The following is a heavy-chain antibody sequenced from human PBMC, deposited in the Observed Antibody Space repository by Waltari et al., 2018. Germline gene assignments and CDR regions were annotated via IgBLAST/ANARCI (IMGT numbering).Heavy chain of an antibody. J-gene: IGHJ6*04. D-gene: IGHD3-10*01. CDR1: GFTFTKAW. CDR3: ATDYGDFLGV. CDR2: IKSEGDGGTR. V-gene: IGHV3-15*01. Sequence: EVQVVESGGGLVKPGGSLRLSCVVSGFTFTKAWISWVRQAPGKGLEWGGRIKSEGDGGTRVYSAPLKGRISLARDDSKNTVYLQMNTLKPEDTAVYFCATDYGDFLGVWGTGTTVTVFS.